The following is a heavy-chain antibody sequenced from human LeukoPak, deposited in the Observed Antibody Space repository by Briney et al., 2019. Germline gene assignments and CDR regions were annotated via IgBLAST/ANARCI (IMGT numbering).Heavy chain of an antibody. D-gene: IGHD3-22*01. V-gene: IGHV4-59*01. Sequence: SETLTLTCTVSGGSISSYYWSWIRQPPGKGLEWIAYLYNSGTTNYNPSLKSRVTISIATSKNQFSLKLSSVTAADTAVYYCARATDYYDSSGYYARWFDPWGQGTLVTVSS. CDR3: ARATDYYDSSGYYARWFDP. CDR1: GGSISSYY. CDR2: LYNSGTT. J-gene: IGHJ5*02.